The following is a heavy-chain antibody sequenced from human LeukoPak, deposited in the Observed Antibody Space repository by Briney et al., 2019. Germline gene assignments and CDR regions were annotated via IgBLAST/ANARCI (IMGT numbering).Heavy chain of an antibody. CDR3: AKGVGAFDI. V-gene: IGHV3-30*18. CDR2: ISYDGSNK. Sequence: GRSLRLSCAASGFTFSSYGMHWVRQAPGKGLEWVAVISYDGSNKYYADSVKGRFTISRDNSKNTLYLQMNSLRAEDTAVYYCAKGVGAFDIWGQGTMVTVS. CDR1: GFTFSSYG. D-gene: IGHD3-3*01. J-gene: IGHJ3*02.